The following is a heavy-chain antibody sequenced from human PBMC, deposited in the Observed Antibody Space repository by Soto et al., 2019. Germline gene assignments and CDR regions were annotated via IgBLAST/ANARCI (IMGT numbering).Heavy chain of an antibody. CDR1: GFTFSSYA. CDR3: ARGNDSSGYYAEYFHH. D-gene: IGHD3-22*01. J-gene: IGHJ1*01. CDR2: ISYDRSKK. V-gene: IGHV3-30-3*01. Sequence: QVQLVESGGGVVQPGRSLRLSCVVSGFTFSSYAMNWVRQAPGKGLEWVAVISYDRSKKYYADSVKGRFTISRDNSKNMLYLRMNSLRAEDTAVYFCARGNDSSGYYAEYFHHWGQGTLVTVSS.